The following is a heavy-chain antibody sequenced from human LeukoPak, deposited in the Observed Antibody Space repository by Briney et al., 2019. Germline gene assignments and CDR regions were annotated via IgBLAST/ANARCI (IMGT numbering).Heavy chain of an antibody. CDR1: GYSISSGYY. CDR3: AKSSYSIFDY. J-gene: IGHJ4*02. V-gene: IGHV4-38-2*02. Sequence: SETLSLTCTVSGYSISSGYYWGWIRQPPGKGLEWIGSIYHSGGTYYNPSLKSRVTISVDTSKNQFSLKLSSVTAADTAVYYCAKSSYSIFDYWGQGTLVTVSS. CDR2: IYHSGGT. D-gene: IGHD5-18*01.